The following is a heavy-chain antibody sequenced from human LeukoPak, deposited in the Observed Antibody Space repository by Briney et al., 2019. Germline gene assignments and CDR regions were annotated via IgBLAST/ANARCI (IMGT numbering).Heavy chain of an antibody. D-gene: IGHD1-26*01. CDR3: AREGVGATYFDY. CDR1: GFTFSSYS. J-gene: IGHJ4*02. V-gene: IGHV3-21*01. Sequence: PGGSLRLSCAASGFTFSSYSMNWVRQAPGKGLEWVSSISSSSSYIYYADSVKGRFTISRDNAKNSLYLQMNSLRAEDTAVYYCAREGVGATYFDYWGQGTLVTVSS. CDR2: ISSSSSYI.